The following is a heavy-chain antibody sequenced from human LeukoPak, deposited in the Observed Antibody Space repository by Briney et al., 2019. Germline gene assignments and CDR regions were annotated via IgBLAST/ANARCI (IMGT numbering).Heavy chain of an antibody. CDR2: ISSSSSHI. CDR3: ARGRGDYDILTGYHPN. D-gene: IGHD3-9*01. V-gene: IGHV3-21*01. J-gene: IGHJ4*02. CDR1: GFTFSSYS. Sequence: GGSLRLSCAASGFTFSSYSMNWVRQAPGKGLEWVSSISSSSSHIYYADSVKGRFTISRDNAKNSLYLQMNSLRAEDTAVYYCARGRGDYDILTGYHPNWGQGTLVTVSS.